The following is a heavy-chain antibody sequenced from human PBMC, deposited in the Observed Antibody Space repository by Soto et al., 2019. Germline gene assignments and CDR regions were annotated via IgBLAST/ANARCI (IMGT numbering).Heavy chain of an antibody. CDR1: GYTFTTHL. V-gene: IGHV1-3*04. Sequence: ASVKVSCKASGYTFTTHLLHWVRQAPGQRLERMGWINTGNANTEYSQKLQGRVTISTDTSASRAYMEVSSLRSEDTAVYYCATPQGYHDCLDSWGQGTLVTVSS. CDR2: INTGNANT. D-gene: IGHD2-21*02. CDR3: ATPQGYHDCLDS. J-gene: IGHJ4*02.